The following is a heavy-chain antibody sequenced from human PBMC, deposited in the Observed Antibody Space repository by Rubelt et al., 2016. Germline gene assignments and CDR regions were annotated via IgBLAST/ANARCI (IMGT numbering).Heavy chain of an antibody. J-gene: IGHJ6*02. Sequence: GLVWVSRINSDGSSTSYADSVKGRFTISRDNAKNTLYLQMNSLRAEDTAVYYCARDVDCSGGSCYSFYYYYGMDVWGQGTTVTVSS. D-gene: IGHD2-15*01. CDR3: ARDVDCSGGSCYSFYYYYGMDV. CDR2: INSDGSST. V-gene: IGHV3-74*01.